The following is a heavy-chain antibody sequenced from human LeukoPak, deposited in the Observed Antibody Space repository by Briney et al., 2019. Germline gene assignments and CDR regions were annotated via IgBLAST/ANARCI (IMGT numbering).Heavy chain of an antibody. CDR2: IYTSGST. D-gene: IGHD2-2*01. CDR3: ARPPAYCSSTSCYLQH. J-gene: IGHJ1*01. CDR1: GGSISSGSYY. Sequence: PSQTLSLTCTVSGGSISSGSYYWSWIRQPAGKGLEWIGRIYTSGSTNYNPSPKSRVTISVDTSKNQFSLKLSSVTAADTAVYYCARPPAYCSSTSCYLQHWGQGTLVTVSS. V-gene: IGHV4-61*02.